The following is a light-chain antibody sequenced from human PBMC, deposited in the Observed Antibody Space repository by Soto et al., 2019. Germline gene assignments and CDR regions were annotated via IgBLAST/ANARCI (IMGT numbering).Light chain of an antibody. J-gene: IGKJ3*01. V-gene: IGKV1-17*01. Sequence: DIQMTQSPSSLSASVGDRVIITCRASLGIGNGLGWYQQKPGKAPKRLIYSASTLHSGVSSRFSGSGSGTEFTVTTSSLHAEDYATYCCLKHNNNPFTFGPGTKVVIK. CDR2: SAS. CDR3: LKHNNNPFT. CDR1: LGIGNG.